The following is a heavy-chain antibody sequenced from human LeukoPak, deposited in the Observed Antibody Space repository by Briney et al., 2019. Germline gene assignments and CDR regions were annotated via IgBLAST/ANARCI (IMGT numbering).Heavy chain of an antibody. J-gene: IGHJ3*02. D-gene: IGHD6-13*01. V-gene: IGHV3-53*01. Sequence: GGSLRLSCAASGFTVSRSFMNWVRQAPGKGLEWLAILYRDGGTTYYADSVKGRFTISRDSSKNTLYLQMNSLRAEDTAVYYCSKIIAVAGTGEDNVFDIWGQGTMVTVAS. CDR1: GFTVSRSF. CDR2: LYRDGGTT. CDR3: SKIIAVAGTGEDNVFDI.